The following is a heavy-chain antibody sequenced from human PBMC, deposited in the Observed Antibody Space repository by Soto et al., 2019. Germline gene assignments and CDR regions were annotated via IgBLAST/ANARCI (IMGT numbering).Heavy chain of an antibody. J-gene: IGHJ4*02. Sequence: SLRLSCAASGFTFSSYAMHWVRQAPGKGLEWVAVISYDGSNKYYADSVKGRFTISRDNSKNALYLQMNSLRAEDTAVYYCARDQGSSWHDYWGQGTLVTVSS. V-gene: IGHV3-30-3*01. CDR3: ARDQGSSWHDY. CDR1: GFTFSSYA. D-gene: IGHD6-13*01. CDR2: ISYDGSNK.